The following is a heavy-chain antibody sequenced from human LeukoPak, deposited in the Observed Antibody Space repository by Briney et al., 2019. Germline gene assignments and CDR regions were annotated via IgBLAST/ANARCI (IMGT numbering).Heavy chain of an antibody. Sequence: GGSLRLACAASGFTFSTYAMSWVRQAPGRGLEWVSTISGSGGSTYYADSVEGRFTISRDSSKSTLYLQMNSLRAEDTAVYYCAKSGVPAAMSWFDPWGQGTLVTVSS. V-gene: IGHV3-23*01. CDR1: GFTFSTYA. D-gene: IGHD2-2*01. CDR2: ISGSGGST. J-gene: IGHJ5*02. CDR3: AKSGVPAAMSWFDP.